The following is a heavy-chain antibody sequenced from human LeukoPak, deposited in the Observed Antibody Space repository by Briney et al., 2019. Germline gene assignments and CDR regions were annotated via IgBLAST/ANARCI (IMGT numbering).Heavy chain of an antibody. V-gene: IGHV1-18*01. J-gene: IGHJ4*02. D-gene: IGHD2-2*01. CDR2: ISGNNDNP. CDR3: ARDGTSTDYY. CDR1: GYTFRNFG. Sequence: ASVKVSCRTSGYTFRNFGINWVRQAPGQGREWMGWISGNNDNPNYAQIFQGSFTVTTDSSASTAYVERRHLSCDDTAFFYCARDGTSTDYYWGQGTLVTVSS.